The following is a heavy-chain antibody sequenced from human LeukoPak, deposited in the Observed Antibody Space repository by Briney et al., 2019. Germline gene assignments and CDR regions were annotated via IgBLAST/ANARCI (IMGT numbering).Heavy chain of an antibody. CDR3: ARSFNMLDAFDI. CDR2: INPAGGST. Sequence: ASVKVSCKASGYTFTSYYMHWVRQAPGQGLEWMGIINPAGGSTVYAEKFQGRVTMIRDTSTSTVHIELNSLRSDDTALYYCARSFNMLDAFDIWGQGTMVTVSS. D-gene: IGHD2-8*01. CDR1: GYTFTSYY. V-gene: IGHV1-46*01. J-gene: IGHJ3*02.